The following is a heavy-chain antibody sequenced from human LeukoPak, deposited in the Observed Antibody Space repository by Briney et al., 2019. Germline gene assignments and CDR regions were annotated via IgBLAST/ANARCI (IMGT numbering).Heavy chain of an antibody. CDR1: GFTSSDYY. D-gene: IGHD6-6*01. V-gene: IGHV3-11*01. CDR2: ISSSGSTI. Sequence: GGSLRLSCAASGFTSSDYYMSWIRQAPGKGLEWVSYISSSGSTIYYADSVKGRFTISRDNAKNSLYLQMNSLRAEDTAVYYCLSSFSSDAFDIWGQGTMVTVSS. CDR3: LSSFSSDAFDI. J-gene: IGHJ3*02.